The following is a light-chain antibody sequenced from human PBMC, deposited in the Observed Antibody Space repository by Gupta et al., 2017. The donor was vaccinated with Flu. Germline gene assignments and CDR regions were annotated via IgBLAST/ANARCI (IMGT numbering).Light chain of an antibody. Sequence: EIVLTQSPGTLSLSPGERATLSCRASQKISSTFLAWYRQKPGQAPRLLIYATSSRATGIPDRFGGSGSGTDFTLTISSLEPEDFAVYYCHHYNSLPGTFGRGTKVEIK. CDR3: HHYNSLPGT. V-gene: IGKV3-20*01. CDR1: QKISSTF. J-gene: IGKJ1*01. CDR2: ATS.